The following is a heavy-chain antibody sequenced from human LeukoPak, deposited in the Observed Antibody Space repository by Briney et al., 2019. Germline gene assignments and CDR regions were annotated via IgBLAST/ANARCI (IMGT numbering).Heavy chain of an antibody. CDR2: ISYDGSNK. V-gene: IGHV3-30-3*01. D-gene: IGHD6-19*01. CDR3: VKAASGGWYDTNFDY. J-gene: IGHJ4*02. CDR1: GFTFSSYA. Sequence: TGGSLRLSCAASGFTFSSYAMHWVRQAPGKGLEWVAFISYDGSNKYYADSVKGRFTISRDNSKNTLYMYMNSLRAEDAAVYYCVKAASGGWYDTNFDYWGQGTLVTVSS.